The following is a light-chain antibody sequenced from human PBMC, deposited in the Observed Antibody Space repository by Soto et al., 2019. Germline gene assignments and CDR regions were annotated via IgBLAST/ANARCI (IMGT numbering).Light chain of an antibody. Sequence: EIVLTQSPGTLSLSPGERATLSCRASQSVSNSYLAWYQQKPGLAPRLLINGASSRATGIPDRFSGSGSGTDFTLTISRLEPEDSAVYYCQQYGSSPYTFGQETKLEIK. CDR3: QQYGSSPYT. J-gene: IGKJ2*01. CDR1: QSVSNSY. CDR2: GAS. V-gene: IGKV3-20*01.